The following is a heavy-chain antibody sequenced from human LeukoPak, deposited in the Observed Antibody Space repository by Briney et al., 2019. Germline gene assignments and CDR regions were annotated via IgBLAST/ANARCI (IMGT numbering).Heavy chain of an antibody. CDR3: AKDHRGNNWPFDY. CDR2: ISGSGGST. D-gene: IGHD1-1*01. V-gene: IGHV3-23*01. Sequence: GGSLRLSCAASGFTFSNYAMSWVRQAPAEGLEWVSSISGSGGSTYYADSVKGRFTISRDNSKNTLYLQMNSLRAEDTAIYFCAKDHRGNNWPFDYWGQGAPVAVSS. J-gene: IGHJ4*02. CDR1: GFTFSNYA.